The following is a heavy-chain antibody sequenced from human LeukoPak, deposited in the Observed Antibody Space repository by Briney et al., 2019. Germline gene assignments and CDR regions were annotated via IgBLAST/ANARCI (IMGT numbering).Heavy chain of an antibody. CDR1: GGSISSGGYY. CDR2: IYHSGST. Sequence: SETLSLTCTVSGGSISSGGYYWSWIRQPPGKGLEWIGYIYHSGSTYYNPSLKSRVTISVDRSKNQFSLKLSSVTAADTAVYYCARDRGRSSSSLNAFDIWGQGTMVTVSS. J-gene: IGHJ3*02. V-gene: IGHV4-30-2*01. D-gene: IGHD6-6*01. CDR3: ARDRGRSSSSLNAFDI.